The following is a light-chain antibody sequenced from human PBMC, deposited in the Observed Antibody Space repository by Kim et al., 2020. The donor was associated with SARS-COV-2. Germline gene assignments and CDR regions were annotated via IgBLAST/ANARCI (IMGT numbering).Light chain of an antibody. CDR3: NSRDTNDNVV. J-gene: IGLJ2*01. V-gene: IGLV3-19*01. CDR1: SLRSYY. Sequence: VALGQTVRITCQGDSLRSYYATWYQQKPGQAPILVIYGKNNRPSGIPDQFSGSSSGNTASLTITGTQAGDEADYYCNSRDTNDNVVFGGGTQLTV. CDR2: GKN.